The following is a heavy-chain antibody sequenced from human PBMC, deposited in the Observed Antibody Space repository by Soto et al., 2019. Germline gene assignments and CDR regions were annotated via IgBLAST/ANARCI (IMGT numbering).Heavy chain of an antibody. V-gene: IGHV3-64*01. CDR1: GFTFSSYA. Sequence: SLRLSCAASGFTFSSYAMHWVRQAPGKGLEYVSAISSNGGSTYYANSVKGRFTISRDNSKNTLYLQMGSLRSVDMAVYYCARGRDGYNYPDYWGQGTLVTVSS. J-gene: IGHJ4*02. D-gene: IGHD5-12*01. CDR3: ARGRDGYNYPDY. CDR2: ISSNGGST.